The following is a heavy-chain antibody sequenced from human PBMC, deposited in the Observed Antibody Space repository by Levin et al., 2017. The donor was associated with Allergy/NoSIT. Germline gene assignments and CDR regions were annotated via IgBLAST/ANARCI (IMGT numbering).Heavy chain of an antibody. V-gene: IGHV3-48*04. CDR1: GFTFTSYS. D-gene: IGHD5-24*01. Sequence: GGSLRLSCAASGFTFTSYSMNWVRQAPGKGLEWVSYITSDGTTMYYADSVRGRFTISRDNAKNSLYLQMDSLRAEDAAVYYCARMMATIRYFEHWGQGTLVTVSS. CDR3: ARMMATIRYFEH. J-gene: IGHJ4*02. CDR2: ITSDGTTM.